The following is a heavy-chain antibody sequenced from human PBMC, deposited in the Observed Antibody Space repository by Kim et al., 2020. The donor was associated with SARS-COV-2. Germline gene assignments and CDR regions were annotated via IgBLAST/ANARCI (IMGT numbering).Heavy chain of an antibody. CDR1: GYTFTGYY. V-gene: IGHV1-2*06. J-gene: IGHJ3*02. D-gene: IGHD2-21*01. CDR2: INPNSGGT. CDR3: ARDPYCGGDCYSDAFDI. Sequence: ASVKVSCKASGYTFTGYYMHWVRQAPGQGLEWMGRINPNSGGTNYAQKFQGRVTMTRDTSISTAYMELSRLRSDDTAVYYCARDPYCGGDCYSDAFDIWGQGTMVTVSS.